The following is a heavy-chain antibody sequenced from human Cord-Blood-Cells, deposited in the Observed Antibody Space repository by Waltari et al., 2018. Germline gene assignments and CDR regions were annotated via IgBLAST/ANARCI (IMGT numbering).Heavy chain of an antibody. V-gene: IGHV4-34*01. D-gene: IGHD2-15*01. CDR1: GGSFSGYY. CDR2: INHSGST. Sequence: QVQLQQWRAGLLKPSETLSLTCAVYGGSFSGYYWSWIRQPPGKGLEWIGEINHSGSTNYNPSLKSRVTISVDTSKNQFSLKLSSVTAADTAVYYCARTLHCSGGSCYSMDYWGQGTLVTVSS. J-gene: IGHJ4*02. CDR3: ARTLHCSGGSCYSMDY.